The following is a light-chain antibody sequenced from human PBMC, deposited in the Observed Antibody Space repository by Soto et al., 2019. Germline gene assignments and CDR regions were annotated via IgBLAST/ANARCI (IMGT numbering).Light chain of an antibody. CDR1: QSVSSY. Sequence: EIVLTQSPSTLSLSPGERATLSCRASQSVSSYLAWYQQKPGQAPRLLIYDASNRATGIPARFSGSGSGTQFTLTISSLQSEDFAVYYCQQYNNWRQTFGQGTKVDI. J-gene: IGKJ1*01. V-gene: IGKV3-11*01. CDR3: QQYNNWRQT. CDR2: DAS.